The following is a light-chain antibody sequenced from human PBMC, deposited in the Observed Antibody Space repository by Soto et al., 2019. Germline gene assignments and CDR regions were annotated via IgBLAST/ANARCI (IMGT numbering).Light chain of an antibody. CDR1: QSISNY. Sequence: DIQMTQSPSSLSASVGDRVTITCRASQSISNYVNWYQQKPGKAPKFLIYAASSLQSGVPSRFSGSGSGTDFTLTISSLQPEDFATYYCQKSYSTPRTFGQGTKVEIK. J-gene: IGKJ1*01. V-gene: IGKV1-39*01. CDR3: QKSYSTPRT. CDR2: AAS.